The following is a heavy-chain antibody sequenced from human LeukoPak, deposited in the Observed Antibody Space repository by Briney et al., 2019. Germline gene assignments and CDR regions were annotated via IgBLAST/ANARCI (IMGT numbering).Heavy chain of an antibody. J-gene: IGHJ4*02. CDR2: IVVGSGNT. Sequence: SVKVSCKASGFTFTSSAMQWVRQARGQRLERIGWIVVGSGNTNYAQKFQERVTITRDMSTSTAYMELSSLRSEDTAVYYCAADAGATTANFDYWGQGTLVTVSS. CDR3: AADAGATTANFDY. D-gene: IGHD1-26*01. CDR1: GFTFTSSA. V-gene: IGHV1-58*02.